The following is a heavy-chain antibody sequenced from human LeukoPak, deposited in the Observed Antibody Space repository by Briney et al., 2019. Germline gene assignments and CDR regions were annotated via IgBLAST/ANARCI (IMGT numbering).Heavy chain of an antibody. CDR2: IWYDGSNK. V-gene: IGHV3-33*01. J-gene: IGHJ4*02. CDR3: ARGSGYSGYDAVDY. Sequence: GRSLRLSCAASGFTFSSYGMHWVRQAPGKGLEWVAVIWYDGSNKHYADSVKGRFTISRDNSKNTLYLQMNSLRAEDTAVYYCARGSGYSGYDAVDYWGQGTLVTVSS. CDR1: GFTFSSYG. D-gene: IGHD5-12*01.